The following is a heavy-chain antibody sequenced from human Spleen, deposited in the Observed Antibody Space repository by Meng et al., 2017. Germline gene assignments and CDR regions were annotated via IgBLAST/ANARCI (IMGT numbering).Heavy chain of an antibody. CDR2: IRSKAYGGTT. CDR1: GFTFGDYA. CDR3: TRETSIMITFGGVIVRPYYFDY. J-gene: IGHJ4*02. V-gene: IGHV3-49*04. Sequence: GESLKISCTASGFTFGDYAMSWVRQAPGKGLEWVGFIRSKAYGGTTEYAASVKGRFTISRDDSKSIAYLQMNSLKTEDTAVYYCTRETSIMITFGGVIVRPYYFDYWSQGTLVTVSS. D-gene: IGHD3-16*02.